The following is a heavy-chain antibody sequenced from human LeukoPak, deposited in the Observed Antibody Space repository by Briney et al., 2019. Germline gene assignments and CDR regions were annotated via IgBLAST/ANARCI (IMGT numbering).Heavy chain of an antibody. CDR1: GYTFSSYW. CDR3: ARRRRKLRYFDWLPDHDAFDI. J-gene: IGHJ3*02. CDR2: INSDGGST. D-gene: IGHD3-9*01. Sequence: GGSLRLSCAASGYTFSSYWMHWVRQAPGKGLVWVSRINSDGGSTSYADSVKGRFTISRDNAKNTLYLQMNSLRAEDTAVYYCARRRRKLRYFDWLPDHDAFDIWGQGTMVTVSS. V-gene: IGHV3-74*01.